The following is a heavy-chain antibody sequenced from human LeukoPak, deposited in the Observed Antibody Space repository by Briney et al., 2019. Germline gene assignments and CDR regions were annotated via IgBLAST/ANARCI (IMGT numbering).Heavy chain of an antibody. D-gene: IGHD3-22*01. J-gene: IGHJ3*02. CDR3: AKGDSSAPPDAFDI. Sequence: PGGSLRLSCAASGFTFDDYAMHWVRQAPGKGLGWVSGISWNSGSIGYADSVKGRFTISRDNAKNSLYLQMNSLRAEDTALYYCAKGDSSAPPDAFDIWGQGTMVTVSS. CDR2: ISWNSGSI. V-gene: IGHV3-9*01. CDR1: GFTFDDYA.